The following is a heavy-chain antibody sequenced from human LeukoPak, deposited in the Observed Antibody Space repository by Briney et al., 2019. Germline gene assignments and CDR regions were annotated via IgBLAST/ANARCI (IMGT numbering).Heavy chain of an antibody. V-gene: IGHV3-74*01. D-gene: IGHD4-17*01. Sequence: GGSLRLSCAASGNYWMHWVRQAPGKGLVWVSHINSDGSWTSYADSVRGRYTISRDNVKNSLYLEMNSLRAEDTAVYYCTRTTRVPDNWGQGTLVTVSS. J-gene: IGHJ4*02. CDR2: INSDGSWT. CDR3: TRTTRVPDN. CDR1: GNYW.